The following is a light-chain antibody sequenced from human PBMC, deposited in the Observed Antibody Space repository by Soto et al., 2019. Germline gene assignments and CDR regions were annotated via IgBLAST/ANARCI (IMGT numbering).Light chain of an antibody. Sequence: QSVLTQAPSASGTPGQRVTISCSGSSSNIGSNTVTWYQQVPGTAPKLLIYSNDQRPSGVPDRFSGSKSGTSASLAIAGLQSEYEADYYCAAWDDSLNGWVFGGVTKLTVL. J-gene: IGLJ3*02. CDR3: AAWDDSLNGWV. CDR2: SND. V-gene: IGLV1-44*01. CDR1: SSNIGSNT.